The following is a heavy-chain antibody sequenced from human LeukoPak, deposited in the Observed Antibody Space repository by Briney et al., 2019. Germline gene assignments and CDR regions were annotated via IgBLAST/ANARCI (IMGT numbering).Heavy chain of an antibody. CDR1: GFNFDDYG. Sequence: PGGSLRLSCAASGFNFDDYGMSWVRQAPGKGLEWVSGINWNGGSTGYADSVKGRFTISRDSAKNSLYLQMNSLRAEDTAVYYCARGEERYSSSSGGSGDYWGQGTLVTVSS. CDR3: ARGEERYSSSSGGSGDY. V-gene: IGHV3-20*04. J-gene: IGHJ4*02. CDR2: INWNGGST. D-gene: IGHD6-6*01.